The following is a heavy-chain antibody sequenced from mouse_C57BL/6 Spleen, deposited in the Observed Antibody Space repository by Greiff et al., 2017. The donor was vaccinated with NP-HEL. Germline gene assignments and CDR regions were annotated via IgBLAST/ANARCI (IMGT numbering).Heavy chain of an antibody. V-gene: IGHV3-2*02. J-gene: IGHJ2*01. CDR3: AITARIKY. Sequence: VQLKESGPGLVKPSQSLSLTCTVTGYSITSGYGWNWIRQFPGNKLEWMGYISYSGSTNYNPSLKSRISITRDTSKNPFFLQLNSVTTEDTATYYCAITARIKYWGQGTTLTVSS. CDR2: ISYSGST. D-gene: IGHD1-2*01. CDR1: GYSITSGYG.